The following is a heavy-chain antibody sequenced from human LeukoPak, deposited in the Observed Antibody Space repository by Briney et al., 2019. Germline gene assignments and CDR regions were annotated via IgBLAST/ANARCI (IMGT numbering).Heavy chain of an antibody. J-gene: IGHJ4*02. CDR2: IYWDNDK. Sequence: SGPTLLKPTPTLTLTCTFSGFSLRTRGVGVGWIRQPPGKALGWLSLIYWDNDKRYSPALNARLTITKDTSKSQVVLTMTNIDPVDTATYYCAHRVAANNGYDYWGQGILVTLSS. CDR3: AHRVAANNGYDY. D-gene: IGHD1-26*01. CDR1: GFSLRTRGVG. V-gene: IGHV2-5*02.